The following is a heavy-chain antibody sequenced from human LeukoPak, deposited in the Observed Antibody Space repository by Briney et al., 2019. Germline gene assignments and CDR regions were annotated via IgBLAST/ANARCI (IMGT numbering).Heavy chain of an antibody. D-gene: IGHD3-22*01. CDR1: GFTFSSYA. Sequence: GGSLRLSCATSGFTFSSYAMSWVRQAPGKGLEWVSGISASGGTTYYADSVKGRFTISRDNSKNTLYLQMNSLRAEDTAVYYCAKGQSSSGLRNYFDYWGQGTLVTVSS. J-gene: IGHJ4*02. CDR2: ISASGGTT. CDR3: AKGQSSSGLRNYFDY. V-gene: IGHV3-23*01.